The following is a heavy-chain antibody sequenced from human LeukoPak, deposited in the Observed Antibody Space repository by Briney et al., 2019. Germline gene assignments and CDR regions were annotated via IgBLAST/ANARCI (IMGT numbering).Heavy chain of an antibody. D-gene: IGHD6-13*01. CDR2: MNPNSGNT. J-gene: IGHJ6*02. CDR3: AREFIAAAGTNYYYGMDV. V-gene: IGHV1-8*01. CDR1: GYTFTSYD. Sequence: GASVKVSCKASGYTFTSYDINWVRQATRQGLEWMGWMNPNSGNTGYAQKFQGRVTMTRNTSISTAYMELSSLRSEDTAVYYCAREFIAAAGTNYYYGMDVWGQGTTVTVSS.